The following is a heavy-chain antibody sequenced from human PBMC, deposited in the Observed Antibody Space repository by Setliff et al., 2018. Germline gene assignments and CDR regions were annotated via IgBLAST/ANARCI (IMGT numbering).Heavy chain of an antibody. J-gene: IGHJ4*02. CDR1: GGSISSGGFY. CDR2: ISYTENT. D-gene: IGHD3-10*01. V-gene: IGHV4-39*02. Sequence: SETLSLTCSVSGGSISSGGFYWSWIRQSAGRGLEWIGTISYTENTHNNPSLKSRVTMSVDTSKNQFSLRLSSVTAADAAVYFCARESATIGEFPLYYFDKWGQGIPVTVSS. CDR3: ARESATIGEFPLYYFDK.